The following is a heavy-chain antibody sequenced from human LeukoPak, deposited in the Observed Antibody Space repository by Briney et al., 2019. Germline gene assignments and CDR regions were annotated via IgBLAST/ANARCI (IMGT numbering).Heavy chain of an antibody. CDR1: GFTFSSYE. J-gene: IGHJ2*01. D-gene: IGHD4-17*01. Sequence: GGSLSLSCAGSGFTFSSYEMNWVRQSPGKGVEGVSYISSSGSTIYYADCVKGGFTIPKDNAKTSLYLQMNSLRAEATAVYYCARDDYGDWVRWYVDLGGRGTLVTVSS. CDR3: ARDDYGDWVRWYVDL. CDR2: ISSSGSTI. V-gene: IGHV3-48*03.